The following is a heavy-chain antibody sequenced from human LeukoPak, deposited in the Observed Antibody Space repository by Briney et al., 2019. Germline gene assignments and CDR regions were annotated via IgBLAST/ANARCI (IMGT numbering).Heavy chain of an antibody. CDR2: IYYSGST. CDR1: GGSISSHY. D-gene: IGHD3-3*01. J-gene: IGHJ4*02. V-gene: IGHV4-59*11. CDR3: ARYYDFWSGYYFFGY. Sequence: PSETLSLTCTVSGGSISSHYWSWIRQPPGKGLEWIGYIYYSGSTNYNPSLKSRVTISVDTSKNQFSLKLSSVTAADTAVYYCARYYDFWSGYYFFGYWGQGTLVTVSS.